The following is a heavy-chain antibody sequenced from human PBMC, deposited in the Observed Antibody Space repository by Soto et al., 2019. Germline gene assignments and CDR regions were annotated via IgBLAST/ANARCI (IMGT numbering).Heavy chain of an antibody. CDR3: AGDLCTSATCYPPNYYYNGMDV. CDR1: GGSINSYY. D-gene: IGHD2-2*01. CDR2: IFYSENT. Sequence: SETLSLTCTVSGGSINSYYWSWIRQPPGKGLEWIGYIFYSENTNYNPLLKSRVTMSIDTSKNQFFLNLNSVTAADTGVYYCAGDLCTSATCYPPNYYYNGMDVWGQGTTVTVSS. V-gene: IGHV4-59*01. J-gene: IGHJ6*02.